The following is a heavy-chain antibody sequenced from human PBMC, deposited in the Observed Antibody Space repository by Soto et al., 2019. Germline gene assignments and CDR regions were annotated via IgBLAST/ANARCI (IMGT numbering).Heavy chain of an antibody. CDR1: AFTCSNYA. CDR2: ISGGGGSA. J-gene: IGHJ4*02. D-gene: IGHD1-7*01. Sequence: PGGSLRLSCAASAFTCSNYAMNWVRQAPGKGLEWVSAISGGGGSAYYADSVKGRFTISRYNSKNTLYLQMNSLRPEYTAVYYCAKNITPGTTTLSFGSGGKGTRVPVSP. V-gene: IGHV3-23*01. CDR3: AKNITPGTTTLSFGS.